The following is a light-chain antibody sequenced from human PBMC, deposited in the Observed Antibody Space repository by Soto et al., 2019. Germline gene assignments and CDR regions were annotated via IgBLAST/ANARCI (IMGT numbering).Light chain of an antibody. CDR1: QSVSGN. CDR2: GAS. J-gene: IGKJ5*01. Sequence: EIVMTQSPATLTVSPGERATFSCRASQSVSGNLAWYQQKPGQAPRLLIYGASTRATGIPARFSGSGSGTEFTLTISSLQSEDFVVYYCQQYNNWPPITFGQGTRLEIK. V-gene: IGKV3-15*01. CDR3: QQYNNWPPIT.